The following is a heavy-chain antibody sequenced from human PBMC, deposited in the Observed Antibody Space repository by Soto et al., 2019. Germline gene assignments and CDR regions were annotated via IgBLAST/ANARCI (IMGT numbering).Heavy chain of an antibody. CDR1: GGSISGYY. Sequence: PSETLSLTCTVSGGSISGYYWHWIRQPPGKGLEWIGYIYYSGSTNYNPSLKSRVTISVDTSRNQFSLKLSSVTAAGTAVYYCARGATTRILNWFDPWGQGTLVTVSS. J-gene: IGHJ5*02. V-gene: IGHV4-59*01. CDR2: IYYSGST. CDR3: ARGATTRILNWFDP. D-gene: IGHD1-1*01.